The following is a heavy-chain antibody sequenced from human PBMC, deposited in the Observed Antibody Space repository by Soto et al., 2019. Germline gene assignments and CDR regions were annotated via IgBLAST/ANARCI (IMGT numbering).Heavy chain of an antibody. Sequence: PGGSLRLSCAASGFTFGSYSMNWVRQAPGKGLEWVSYISSSSSTIYYADSVKGRFTISRDNAKNSLYLQMNSLRDEDTAVYYCARDTEYSSLYYFDYWGQGTLVTVSS. CDR2: ISSSSSTI. CDR1: GFTFGSYS. J-gene: IGHJ4*02. V-gene: IGHV3-48*02. CDR3: ARDTEYSSLYYFDY. D-gene: IGHD6-6*01.